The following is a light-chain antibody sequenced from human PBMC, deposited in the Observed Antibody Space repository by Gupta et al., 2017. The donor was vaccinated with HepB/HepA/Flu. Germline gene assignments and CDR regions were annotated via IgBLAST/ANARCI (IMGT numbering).Light chain of an antibody. Sequence: DTQITQSPATLSASVGDRVTLTCRASQSISSWLDWYQQKPGKAPMLLIYKASSLVSGVRSRGSGSGSGTEFTLTIRSLQADDFATYYCQQYNSYLTFGGGTKVEIK. V-gene: IGKV1-5*03. CDR1: QSISSW. CDR3: QQYNSYLT. J-gene: IGKJ4*01. CDR2: KAS.